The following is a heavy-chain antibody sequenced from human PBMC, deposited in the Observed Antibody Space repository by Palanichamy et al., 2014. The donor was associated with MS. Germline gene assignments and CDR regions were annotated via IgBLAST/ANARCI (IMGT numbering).Heavy chain of an antibody. D-gene: IGHD2-2*01. J-gene: IGHJ5*02. CDR2: IDSDGSSI. CDR1: GFTFSSYW. V-gene: IGHV3-74*01. CDR3: ARGGPIVAVSAAKLGGGWFDP. Sequence: EVQLVESGGDLVRPGGSLRLSCAASGFTFSSYWMHWVRQAPGKGLVWVSRIDSDGSSITYADSVKGRFTISRDNAKNTLYLQMSSLRAEDTAVYYCARGGPIVAVSAAKLGGGWFDPWGQGTLVTVSS.